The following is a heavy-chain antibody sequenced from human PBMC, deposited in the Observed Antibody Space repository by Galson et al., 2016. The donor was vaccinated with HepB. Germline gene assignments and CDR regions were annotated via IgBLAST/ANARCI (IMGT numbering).Heavy chain of an antibody. CDR1: GYSFTNYW. D-gene: IGHD1-26*01. Sequence: QSGAEVKKPGESLKISCEGSGYSFTNYWIAWVRQMPGKGLEWMGFIYPGDSNARYSPSFQGQVTISADKSISTAYLQWSRLRASDTAMYFCARLKEYSGGYLYYFDYWGQGTLVSVSS. J-gene: IGHJ4*02. CDR2: IYPGDSNA. CDR3: ARLKEYSGGYLYYFDY. V-gene: IGHV5-51*01.